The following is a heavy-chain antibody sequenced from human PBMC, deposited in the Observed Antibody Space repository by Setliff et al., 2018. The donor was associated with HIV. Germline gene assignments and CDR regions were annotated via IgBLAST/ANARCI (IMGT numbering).Heavy chain of an antibody. Sequence: GGSLRLSCIGSGFTFGDYAMNWFRQAPGKGLEWVGFIRTKAYGGETQYGASVTGRFSISRDDSKSIAYLQMNSLKTEDTALYYCSRSHSGYDLINAYWGQGTLVTVSS. CDR2: IRTKAYGGET. V-gene: IGHV3-49*03. J-gene: IGHJ4*02. D-gene: IGHD5-12*01. CDR3: SRSHSGYDLINAY. CDR1: GFTFGDYA.